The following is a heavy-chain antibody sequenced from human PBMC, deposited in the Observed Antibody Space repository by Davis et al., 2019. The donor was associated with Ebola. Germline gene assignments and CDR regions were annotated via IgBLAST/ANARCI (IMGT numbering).Heavy chain of an antibody. Sequence: KVSCKGSGYSFTSYWIGWVRQMPGKGLEWMGIIYPGDSDTRYSPSFQGQVTISADKSISTAYLQWSSLKASDTAMYYCARRRTIAAAGVRSNWFDPWGQGTLVTVSS. CDR3: ARRRTIAAAGVRSNWFDP. V-gene: IGHV5-51*01. CDR2: IYPGDSDT. J-gene: IGHJ5*02. CDR1: GYSFTSYW. D-gene: IGHD6-13*01.